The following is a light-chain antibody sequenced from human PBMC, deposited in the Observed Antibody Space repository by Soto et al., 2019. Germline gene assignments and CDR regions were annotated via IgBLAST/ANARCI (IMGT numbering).Light chain of an antibody. V-gene: IGKV3-11*01. CDR2: DAS. Sequence: EIVFPQYPATLSVSPGERATLSCRASQSVNIYLSWYQQKPGQAPRLLIYDASKRATGIPARFSGSGSGTDFTLTISSLEPEDFAVYFCQQRSDWPPTFGQGTRLEI. CDR3: QQRSDWPPT. J-gene: IGKJ5*01. CDR1: QSVNIY.